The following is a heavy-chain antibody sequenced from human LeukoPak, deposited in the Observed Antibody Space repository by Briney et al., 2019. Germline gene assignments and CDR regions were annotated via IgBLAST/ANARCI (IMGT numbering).Heavy chain of an antibody. Sequence: PETLSLTCAVYGGSFSGYYWSWIRQPPGKGLEWIGEVNHSGSTNYNPSLKSRVTISVDTSKNQFSLKLSSVTAADTAVYYCARETSVGTRGGLWGSYRLKWFDPWGQGTPVTVSS. D-gene: IGHD3-16*02. J-gene: IGHJ5*02. CDR1: GGSFSGYY. CDR3: ARETSVGTRGGLWGSYRLKWFDP. CDR2: VNHSGST. V-gene: IGHV4-34*01.